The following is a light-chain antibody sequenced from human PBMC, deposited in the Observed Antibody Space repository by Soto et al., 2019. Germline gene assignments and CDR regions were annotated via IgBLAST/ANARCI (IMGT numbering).Light chain of an antibody. J-gene: IGLJ1*01. CDR3: SSYAGSSTV. CDR1: SSDVGAYNY. V-gene: IGLV2-8*01. CDR2: EVS. Sequence: QSVLTQPPSASGSPGHSVTISCTGTSSDVGAYNYVSWYQQHPGKAPKLMIYEVSYRPSGVPDRFSGSKSGNTASLTVSGLQAEDEADYYCSSYAGSSTVFGTGTKVTVL.